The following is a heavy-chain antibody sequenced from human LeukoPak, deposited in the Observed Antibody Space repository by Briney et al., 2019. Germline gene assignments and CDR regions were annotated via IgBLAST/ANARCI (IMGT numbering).Heavy chain of an antibody. CDR2: IIPIFGTA. CDR3: ARVRGFGELLFTSRAPGYYYYYMDV. Sequence: SVKVSCKASGYTFTGYYMHWVRQAPGQGLEWMGGIIPIFGTANYAQKFQGRVTITADKSTSTAYMELSSLRSEDTAVYYCARVRGFGELLFTSRAPGYYYYYMDVWGKGTTVTISS. J-gene: IGHJ6*03. D-gene: IGHD3-10*01. V-gene: IGHV1-69*06. CDR1: GYTFTGYY.